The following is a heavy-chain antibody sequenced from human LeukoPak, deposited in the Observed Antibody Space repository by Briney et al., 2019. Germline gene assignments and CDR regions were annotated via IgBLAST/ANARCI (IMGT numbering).Heavy chain of an antibody. Sequence: SETLSLTCTVSGGSMSTYYWTWIRQPPGKGLEWIGFIYYTGSTNYNPSLKSRVTISVDTSKNQFSLKLSSVTAADTAVYYCAGMRITTPTVRTLDYWGQGTLITVSS. CDR2: IYYTGST. D-gene: IGHD1-14*01. J-gene: IGHJ4*02. CDR1: GGSMSTYY. V-gene: IGHV4-59*01. CDR3: AGMRITTPTVRTLDY.